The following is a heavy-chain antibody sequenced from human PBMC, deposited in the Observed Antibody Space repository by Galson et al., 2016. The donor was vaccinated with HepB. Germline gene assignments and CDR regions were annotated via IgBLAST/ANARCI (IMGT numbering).Heavy chain of an antibody. CDR1: GSFSNYG. D-gene: IGHD4-11*01. CDR3: AVDTTVISKGFDY. Sequence: GSFSNYGFNWVRQAPGQGLEWMGGIIPIFRTTNYAQNFQGRVTITADESTSTAYMELSSLRSEDTAVYYCAVDTTVISKGFDYWGQGTLVTVSS. V-gene: IGHV1-69*01. CDR2: IIPIFRTT. J-gene: IGHJ4*02.